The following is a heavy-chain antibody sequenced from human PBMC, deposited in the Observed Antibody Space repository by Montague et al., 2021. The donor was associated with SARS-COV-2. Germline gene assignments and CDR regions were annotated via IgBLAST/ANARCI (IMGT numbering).Heavy chain of an antibody. CDR3: ARDRGMITFGGVIVIDGMDV. CDR2: ISYDGSNN. D-gene: IGHD3-16*02. V-gene: IGHV3-30-3*01. Sequence: SLRLSCAASGFTFSSYAVHWVRQAPGKGLEWVAVISYDGSNNYYADSVKGRFTISRDNSKNTLYLQMNSLRAEDTAVYYCARDRGMITFGGVIVIDGMDVWGQGTTVTVSS. CDR1: GFTFSSYA. J-gene: IGHJ6*02.